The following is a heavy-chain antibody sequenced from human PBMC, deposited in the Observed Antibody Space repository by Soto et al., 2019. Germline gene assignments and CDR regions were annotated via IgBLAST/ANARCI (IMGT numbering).Heavy chain of an antibody. J-gene: IGHJ4*02. D-gene: IGHD3-22*01. CDR2: IYSGGNT. CDR3: ARDYYHTTHYFDY. Sequence: XETLSLTCTVSGCSISTYYWTWIRQPPGKGLECIGYIYSGGNTNYNPSLKSRVTISVDTSRNQFSLKLSSLTAADTAVYYCARDYYHTTHYFDYWGQGTLVTVSS. CDR1: GCSISTYY. V-gene: IGHV4-59*01.